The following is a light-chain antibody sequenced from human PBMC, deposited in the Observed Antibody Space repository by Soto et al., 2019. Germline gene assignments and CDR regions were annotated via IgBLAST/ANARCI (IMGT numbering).Light chain of an antibody. CDR2: NNN. CDR1: SSNIGGNT. CDR3: ASWDDSLNGWV. J-gene: IGLJ3*02. Sequence: QSVLTQPPSASVTPGQRVTISCSGSSSNIGGNTVSWYQQLPGTAPKLLIYNNNQRPSGVPDQISGSKSGTSASLAISGLQSDDEADYYCASWDDSLNGWVFGGGTKLTVL. V-gene: IGLV1-44*01.